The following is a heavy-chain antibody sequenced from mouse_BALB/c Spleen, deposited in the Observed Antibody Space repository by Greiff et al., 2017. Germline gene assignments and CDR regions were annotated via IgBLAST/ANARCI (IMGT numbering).Heavy chain of an antibody. D-gene: IGHD2-4*01. CDR2: IWGDGST. J-gene: IGHJ3*01. Sequence: VQGVESGPGLVAPSQSLSITCTVSGFSLTGYGVNWVRQPPGKGLEWLGMIWGDGSTDYNSALKSRLSISKDNSKSQVFLKMNSLQTDDTARYYCARDYDYDPAWFAYWGQGTLVTVSA. CDR3: ARDYDYDPAWFAY. V-gene: IGHV2-6-7*01. CDR1: GFSLTGYG.